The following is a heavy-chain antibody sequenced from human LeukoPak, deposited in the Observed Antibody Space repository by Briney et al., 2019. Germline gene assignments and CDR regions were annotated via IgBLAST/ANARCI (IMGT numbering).Heavy chain of an antibody. CDR1: GYTFTGYY. D-gene: IGHD3-16*02. CDR3: AIPADYDYVWGSYRPFDY. CDR2: INPNSGGT. J-gene: IGHJ4*02. V-gene: IGHV1-2*02. Sequence: ASVKVSCKASGYTFTGYYMHWVRQAPGQGLEWMGWINPNSGGTNYAQKFQGRVTITADESTSTAYMELSSLRSEDTAVYYCAIPADYDYVWGSYRPFDYWGQGTLVTVSS.